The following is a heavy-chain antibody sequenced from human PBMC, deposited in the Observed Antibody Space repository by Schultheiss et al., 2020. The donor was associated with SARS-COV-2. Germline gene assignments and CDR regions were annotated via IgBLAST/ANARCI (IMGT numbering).Heavy chain of an antibody. CDR3: VRDRSWWTPYNCFDL. J-gene: IGHJ5*02. V-gene: IGHV3-21*01. CDR1: GFTFGNYN. Sequence: GESLKISCAPSGFTFGNYNMHWVRQAPGKGLEFVASIRSSGRDAYYADSMKGRFTVSRDNANNSLYLKMHSLRAEDTAVYYCVRDRSWWTPYNCFDLWGRGTLVTVSS. CDR2: IRSSGRDA. D-gene: IGHD2-15*01.